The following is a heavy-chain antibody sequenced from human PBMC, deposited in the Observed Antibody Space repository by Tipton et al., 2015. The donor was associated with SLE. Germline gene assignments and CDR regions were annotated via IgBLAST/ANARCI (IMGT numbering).Heavy chain of an antibody. J-gene: IGHJ2*01. CDR1: GGSISDGAYY. Sequence: TLSLTCSVSGGSISDGAYYWSWIRQHPGKGLEWIGYIYYTGATYFNPSLESRVTMSVDTSENQFSLKLTSVTAADTAIYYCAGMGGIRCYFDLCVRGALVTVSS. CDR2: IYYTGAT. CDR3: AGMGGIRCYFDL. D-gene: IGHD3-16*01. V-gene: IGHV4-31*03.